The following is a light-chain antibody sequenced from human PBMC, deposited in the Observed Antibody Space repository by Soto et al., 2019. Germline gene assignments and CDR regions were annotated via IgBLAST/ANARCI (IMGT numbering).Light chain of an antibody. CDR2: EVT. CDR1: SGDIDNYNY. V-gene: IGLV2-8*01. Sequence: QSVLTQPPSASGSPGQPVTISCTGTSGDIDNYNYVSWYLQHPGKAPKLLIFEVTKRPSGVPDRFSGSKSGDTAFLTVSGLQADDEADYYCSSYVGSNNFVFGTGTKVTVL. CDR3: SSYVGSNNFV. J-gene: IGLJ1*01.